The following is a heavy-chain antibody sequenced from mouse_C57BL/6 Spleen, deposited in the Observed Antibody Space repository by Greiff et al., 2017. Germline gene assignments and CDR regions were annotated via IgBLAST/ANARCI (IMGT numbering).Heavy chain of an antibody. V-gene: IGHV3-6*01. CDR1: GYSITSGYY. J-gene: IGHJ1*03. Sequence: EVKLQESGPGLVKPSQSLSLTCSVTGYSITSGYYWNWIRQFPGNKLEWMGYISYDGSNNYNPSLKNRISITRDTSKNQFFLKLNSVTTEDTATYYCAREEGDGYYRYFDVWGTGTTVTVSS. CDR3: AREEGDGYYRYFDV. D-gene: IGHD2-3*01. CDR2: ISYDGSN.